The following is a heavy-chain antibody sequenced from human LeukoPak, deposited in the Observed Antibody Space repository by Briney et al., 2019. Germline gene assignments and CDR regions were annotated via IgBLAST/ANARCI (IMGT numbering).Heavy chain of an antibody. Sequence: TSSETLSLTCTVSGDSITVNNYYWGYIRQPPGKGLEWVASIYYNGDTYYNASLKSRLTISVDTSTNQFSLSLNSVTAADTAVYYCASGRQSFGVVRDLHFDYWGQGTLVTVSS. V-gene: IGHV4-39*01. CDR2: IYYNGDT. J-gene: IGHJ4*02. CDR3: ASGRQSFGVVRDLHFDY. CDR1: GDSITVNNYY. D-gene: IGHD3-3*01.